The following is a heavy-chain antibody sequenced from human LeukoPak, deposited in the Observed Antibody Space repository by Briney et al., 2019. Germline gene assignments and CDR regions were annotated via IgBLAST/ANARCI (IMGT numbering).Heavy chain of an antibody. CDR1: GFIFSSYA. J-gene: IGHJ3*02. D-gene: IGHD2-2*01. CDR3: AKSVLGYCSSTSCPWAFDI. V-gene: IGHV3-23*01. CDR2: ISESGDRK. Sequence: GGSLRLSCGATGFIFSSYAMSWVRQAPGKGLEWVSSISESGDRKDDADSAKGRFTISRDNSKNTLYLQMSSLRDEDTAVYYCAKSVLGYCSSTSCPWAFDIWGQGTMVTVSS.